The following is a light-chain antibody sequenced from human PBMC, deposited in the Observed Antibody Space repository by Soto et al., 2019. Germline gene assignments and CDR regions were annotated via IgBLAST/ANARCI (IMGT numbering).Light chain of an antibody. CDR3: LQCNNWLSLT. CDR1: QSVRSY. J-gene: IGKJ4*01. Sequence: EIVLTQSPATLSLSPGERATLSCRASQSVRSYLAWYQQKPGQARRLLIYDASNRATGIPARFSGSGSGTDFTLTISSLELEDCAVYYCLQCNNWLSLTFGGGTKVEIK. V-gene: IGKV3-11*01. CDR2: DAS.